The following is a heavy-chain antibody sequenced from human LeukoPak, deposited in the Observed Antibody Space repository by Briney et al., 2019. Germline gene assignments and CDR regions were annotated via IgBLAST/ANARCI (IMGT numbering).Heavy chain of an antibody. J-gene: IGHJ6*02. CDR1: GYTFTGYY. CDR2: INPNSGGT. D-gene: IGHD3-9*01. V-gene: IGHV1-2*02. CDR3: ATNRPEALRYFDSLHYYHGMDV. Sequence: ASVKVSCKASGYTFTGYYMHWVRQAPGQGLEWMGWINPNSGGTNYAQKFQGRVTMTRDTSISTAYMELSRLRSDDTAVYYCATNRPEALRYFDSLHYYHGMDVWGQGTTVTVSS.